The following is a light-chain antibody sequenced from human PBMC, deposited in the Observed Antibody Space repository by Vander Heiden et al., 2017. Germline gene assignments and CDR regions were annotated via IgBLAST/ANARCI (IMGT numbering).Light chain of an antibody. CDR3: QQYNSYSYT. CDR2: KAS. J-gene: IGKJ2*01. Sequence: DIQLTQSPSMLSASVGDRVTITCRASQSISIWLAWYQQKPGKAPKLLIYKASNLESGVPSRFSGSGSGTEFILTISSLQPDDSATYYCQQYNSYSYTFGQGTKLEIK. V-gene: IGKV1-5*03. CDR1: QSISIW.